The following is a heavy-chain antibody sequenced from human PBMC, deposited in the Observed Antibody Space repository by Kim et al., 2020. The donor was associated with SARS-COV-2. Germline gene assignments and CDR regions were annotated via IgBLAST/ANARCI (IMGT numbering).Heavy chain of an antibody. J-gene: IGHJ4*02. V-gene: IGHV4-39*07. Sequence: SETLSLTCTVSGVSISSSSYYWGWIRQPPGKGLEWIGSIYYSGSTYYNPSLKSRVTISVDTSKNQFSLKLSSVTAADTAVYYCACDADPFDGLTTSDYWGQGTLVTVSS. D-gene: IGHD3-9*01. CDR1: GVSISSSSYY. CDR2: IYYSGST. CDR3: ACDADPFDGLTTSDY.